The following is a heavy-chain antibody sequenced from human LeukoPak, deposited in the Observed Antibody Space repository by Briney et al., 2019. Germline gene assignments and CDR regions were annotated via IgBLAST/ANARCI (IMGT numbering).Heavy chain of an antibody. CDR2: ISGSGDST. CDR3: AKDRQQQLVLDYFDY. Sequence: GGSLRLSCAASGFTFSSYAMTWVRQAPGKGLEWVSAISGSGDSTYYADSVRGRFTISRDYSKNTLFLQMNSLRAEDTAVYYCAKDRQQQLVLDYFDYWGQGTLVTVSA. J-gene: IGHJ4*02. V-gene: IGHV3-23*01. D-gene: IGHD6-13*01. CDR1: GFTFSSYA.